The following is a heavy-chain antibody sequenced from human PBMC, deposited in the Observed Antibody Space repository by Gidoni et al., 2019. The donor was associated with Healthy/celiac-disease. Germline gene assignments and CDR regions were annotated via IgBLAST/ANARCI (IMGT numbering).Heavy chain of an antibody. Sequence: EVQLVESGGGLVKPGGSLRLSCAASGVTFSSYSMNWVRQAPGKGLEWVSSISSSSSYIYYADSVKGRFTISRDNAKNSLYLQMNSLRAEDTAVYYCARDWAGIVGATTSVNDAFDIWGQGTMVTVSS. D-gene: IGHD1-26*01. V-gene: IGHV3-21*01. CDR3: ARDWAGIVGATTSVNDAFDI. CDR1: GVTFSSYS. CDR2: ISSSSSYI. J-gene: IGHJ3*02.